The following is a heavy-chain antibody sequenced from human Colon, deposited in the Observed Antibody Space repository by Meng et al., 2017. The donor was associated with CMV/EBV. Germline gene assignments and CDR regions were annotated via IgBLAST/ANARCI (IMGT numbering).Heavy chain of an antibody. Sequence: CKASGDTFTGYYMHWVRPAPGQGLEWMGWINPGSGGTNYAQKFQGRVTMTRDTSISTAYMDLTRLTSDDTAVYYCAREGKAGNWFDPWGQGPLVTVSS. CDR3: AREGKAGNWFDP. V-gene: IGHV1-2*02. D-gene: IGHD6-25*01. J-gene: IGHJ5*02. CDR2: INPGSGGT. CDR1: GDTFTGYY.